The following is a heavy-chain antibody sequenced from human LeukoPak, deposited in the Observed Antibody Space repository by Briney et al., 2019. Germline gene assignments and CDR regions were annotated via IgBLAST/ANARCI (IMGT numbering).Heavy chain of an antibody. CDR3: ARTVLDFWSGYYGDYYNYYMDV. CDR2: IYYSGST. CDR1: GGSISSYY. D-gene: IGHD3-3*01. J-gene: IGHJ6*03. V-gene: IGHV4-59*01. Sequence: SETLSLTCTVSGGSISSYYWSWIRQPPGKGLEWIGYIYYSGSTNYNPSLKSRVTISVDTSKNQFSLKLSSVTAADTAVYYCARTVLDFWSGYYGDYYNYYMDVWGKGTTVTVSS.